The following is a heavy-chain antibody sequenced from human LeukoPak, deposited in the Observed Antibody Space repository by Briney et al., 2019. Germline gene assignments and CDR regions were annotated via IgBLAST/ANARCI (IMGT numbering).Heavy chain of an antibody. J-gene: IGHJ4*02. Sequence: GASVKVSCKASGYTFTGYYMHWVRQAPGQGLEWMGWINPNSGGTNYAQKFQGRVTITRDTSASTAYMELSSLRSEDMAVYYCARAPEVYFDWSHLDSWGQGTLVTVSS. CDR1: GYTFTGYY. V-gene: IGHV1-2*02. CDR2: INPNSGGT. D-gene: IGHD3-9*01. CDR3: ARAPEVYFDWSHLDS.